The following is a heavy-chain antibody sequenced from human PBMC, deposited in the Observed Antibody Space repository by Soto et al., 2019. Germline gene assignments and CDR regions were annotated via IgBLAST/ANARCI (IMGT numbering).Heavy chain of an antibody. J-gene: IGHJ4*02. CDR2: INHDGSEI. V-gene: IGHV3-7*04. CDR3: AKGGRQWLVTYDFNY. CDR1: GFTLSAFW. Sequence: GGSLRLSCSVSGFTLSAFWMSWVRQAPGKGLEWVANINHDGSEIHYVDSVQGRFIISRDSSKNTVSLEMTSLRAEDTAVYYCAKGGRQWLVTYDFNYWAQGALVPVSS. D-gene: IGHD6-19*01.